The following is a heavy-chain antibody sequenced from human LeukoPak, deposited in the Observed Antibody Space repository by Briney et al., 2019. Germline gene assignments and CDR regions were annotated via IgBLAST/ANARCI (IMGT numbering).Heavy chain of an antibody. J-gene: IGHJ4*02. Sequence: PGGSLRLSCAASGFTFSSYSMNWVRQAPGKGLEWVSSISSSSSSYIYYADSVKGRFTISRDNAKNSLYLQMNSLRAEDTAVYYCAREGDAGKQWLVRPRPPNFDYWGQGTLVTVSS. CDR1: GFTFSSYS. CDR3: AREGDAGKQWLVRPRPPNFDY. CDR2: ISSSSSSYI. D-gene: IGHD6-19*01. V-gene: IGHV3-21*01.